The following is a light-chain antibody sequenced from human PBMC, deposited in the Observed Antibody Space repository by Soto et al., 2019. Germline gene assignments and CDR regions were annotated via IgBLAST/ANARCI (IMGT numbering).Light chain of an antibody. CDR3: QSYDSSMSGSIDV. J-gene: IGLJ1*01. CDR1: SSNIGAGYD. CDR2: GNN. V-gene: IGLV1-40*01. Sequence: QSVLTQPPSVSGAPGQRVTISCTGSSSNIGAGYDVHWYQQLPGTAPKLLIYGNNNRPSGVPDRFSGSRSGTSASLAITGLQAEDEADYYCQSYDSSMSGSIDVVGTGTKLTGL.